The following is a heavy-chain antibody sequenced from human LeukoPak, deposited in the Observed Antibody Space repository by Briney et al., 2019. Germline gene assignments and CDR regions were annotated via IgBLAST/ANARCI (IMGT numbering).Heavy chain of an antibody. D-gene: IGHD3-10*01. J-gene: IGHJ4*02. CDR1: GYSISSGYY. CDR3: ARQSSGSGSYRFDY. V-gene: IGHV4-38-2*01. CDR2: IYHSGST. Sequence: PSETLSLTCAVSGYSISSGYYWGWIRQPPGKGLEWIGSIYHSGSTYYNPSLKSRVTISVDTSKNQFSLKLSSVTAADTAVYYCARQSSGSGSYRFDYWGQGTLVTVSS.